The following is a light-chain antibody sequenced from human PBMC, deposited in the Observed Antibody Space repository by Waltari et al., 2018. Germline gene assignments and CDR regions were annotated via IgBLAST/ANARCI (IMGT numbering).Light chain of an antibody. CDR3: HQYKSYPIT. J-gene: IGKJ5*01. CDR2: KIS. V-gene: IGKV2-24*01. CDR1: QSHVHSDGNTY. Sequence: DIVLTQTPLSSPVTLGQPASISCRSSQSHVHSDGNTYLSWHQQRQGQPPRLLIYKISNRCSGVPSKFSSSGSGTDFTLTISSLQPEDSATYYCHQYKSYPITFGQGTRLEIK.